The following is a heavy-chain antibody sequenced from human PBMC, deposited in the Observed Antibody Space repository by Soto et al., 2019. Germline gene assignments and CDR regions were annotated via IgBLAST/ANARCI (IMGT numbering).Heavy chain of an antibody. J-gene: IGHJ4*02. V-gene: IGHV4-59*01. Sequence: SETLSVTCTVSGGSISSYYWSWIRQPPRKGLEWIGYIYYSGSTNYNPSLKRRVTISVDTSKNHFSLKLSSVTAADTAVYYCARDRVRGGYNSFDYWGQGTLVTLSS. CDR2: IYYSGST. D-gene: IGHD5-12*01. CDR3: ARDRVRGGYNSFDY. CDR1: GGSISSYY.